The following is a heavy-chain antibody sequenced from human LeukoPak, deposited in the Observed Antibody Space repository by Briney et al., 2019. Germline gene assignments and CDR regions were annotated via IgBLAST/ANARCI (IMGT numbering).Heavy chain of an antibody. Sequence: SETLSLTCTVSGDSITTPYYWGWIRQSPGKGLEGIGSIFHSGNTYYSPSLKRRETISIDTSKNQFSLRLNSVTAADTAVYYCARPGESSGYMWFYWGQGTLVTVSS. CDR1: GDSITTPYY. V-gene: IGHV4-38-2*02. D-gene: IGHD3-22*01. J-gene: IGHJ4*02. CDR2: IFHSGNT. CDR3: ARPGESSGYMWFY.